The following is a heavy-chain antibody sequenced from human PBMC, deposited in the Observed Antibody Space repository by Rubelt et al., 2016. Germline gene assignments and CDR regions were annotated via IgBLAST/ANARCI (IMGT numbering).Heavy chain of an antibody. J-gene: IGHJ4*02. CDR1: GGSFSGYY. CDR3: ARQDSPPYYDFWSGYIYYFDY. Sequence: QVQLQQWGAGLLKPSETLSLTCAVYGGSFSGYYWSWIRQPPGKGLEWIGEINHSGSTYYNPSLKSRVTISVDTSKNQFSLKLSSVTAADTAVYYWARQDSPPYYDFWSGYIYYFDYWGQGTLVTVSS. D-gene: IGHD3-3*01. CDR2: INHSGST. V-gene: IGHV4-34*01.